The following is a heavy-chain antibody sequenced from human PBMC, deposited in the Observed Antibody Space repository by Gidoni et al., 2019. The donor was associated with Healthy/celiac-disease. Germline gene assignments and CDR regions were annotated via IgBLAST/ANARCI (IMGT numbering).Heavy chain of an antibody. V-gene: IGHV3-23*01. CDR1: GFTFSSYA. CDR3: AKDEGYCTNGVCHFDY. Sequence: EVQLLESGGGLVQPGGSLGLSCAASGFTFSSYAMSWVRQAPGKGLEWVSAISGSGGSTYYADSVKGRFTISRDNAKNTLYLQMNSLRAEDTAVYYCAKDEGYCTNGVCHFDYWGQGTLVTVSS. CDR2: ISGSGGST. J-gene: IGHJ4*02. D-gene: IGHD2-8*01.